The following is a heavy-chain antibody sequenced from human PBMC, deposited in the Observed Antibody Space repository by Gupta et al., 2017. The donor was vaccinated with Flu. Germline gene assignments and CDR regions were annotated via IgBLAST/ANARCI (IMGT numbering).Heavy chain of an antibody. D-gene: IGHD3-9*01. Sequence: QVQLQQWGAGLLTPSETLSLPCAVYGGSFSGYYWSWIRQPPGMGLEWIVEINHSGSTNYNPSLKSRVTISVDTSKNQFSLKLSSVTAADTAVYYCARGQGVLRYFDWLSNYFDYWGQGTLVTVSS. CDR2: INHSGST. CDR3: ARGQGVLRYFDWLSNYFDY. CDR1: GGSFSGYY. V-gene: IGHV4-34*01. J-gene: IGHJ4*02.